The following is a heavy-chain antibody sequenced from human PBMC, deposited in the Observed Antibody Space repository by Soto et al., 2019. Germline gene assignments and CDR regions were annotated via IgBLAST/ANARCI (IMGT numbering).Heavy chain of an antibody. V-gene: IGHV5-10-1*03. CDR3: ARRSLHGGDYGLDV. D-gene: IGHD3-16*01. CDR1: VDSFTTYW. CDR2: IDASDSYT. Sequence: EMQLVQSGAEVKKPGESLRISCKGSVDSFTTYWIVWVRQMPGKGLEWMGRIDASDSYTNYSPSFQGHVTFSADKSISTAYLQWSSLRASDSAMYYCARRSLHGGDYGLDVWGQGTTVTVSS. J-gene: IGHJ6*02.